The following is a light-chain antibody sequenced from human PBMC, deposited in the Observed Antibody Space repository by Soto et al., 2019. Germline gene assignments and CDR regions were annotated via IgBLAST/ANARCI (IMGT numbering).Light chain of an antibody. J-gene: IGKJ1*01. Sequence: EIVMTQSPGILSLSPGERATLSCRASQSVSSNLAWYQQKPGQAPRLLIYGASTRATGIPARFSGSGSGTEFTLTISSLQSEDFAVYYCQQYNNWPRTFGQGTKVE. CDR3: QQYNNWPRT. V-gene: IGKV3-15*01. CDR2: GAS. CDR1: QSVSSN.